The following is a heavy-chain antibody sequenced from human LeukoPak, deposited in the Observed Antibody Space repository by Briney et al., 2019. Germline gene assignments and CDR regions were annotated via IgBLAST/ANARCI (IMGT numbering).Heavy chain of an antibody. V-gene: IGHV3-23*01. CDR2: ISTSGDNT. CDR1: GFTFSTYA. D-gene: IGHD4-17*01. Sequence: PGGSLRLSCAASGFTFSTYAMSWVRQAPGKGLEWVSAISTSGDNTYYADSVKGRFTISRDNSKNTLYLQINSLRVEDMAIYYCAKERSAVTTGLFDSWGQGTLVTVSS. CDR3: AKERSAVTTGLFDS. J-gene: IGHJ4*02.